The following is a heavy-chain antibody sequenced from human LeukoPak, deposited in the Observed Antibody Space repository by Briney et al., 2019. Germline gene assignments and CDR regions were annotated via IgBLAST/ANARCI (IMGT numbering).Heavy chain of an antibody. Sequence: GGSLRLSCAASGFTFSDYYMSWIRQAPGKGLEWVSYISSSNSYTNYADSVKGRFTTSRDNAKNSLYLQMNSLRAEDTAVYYCARDVGCSGGSCLHPRNWFDPWGQGTLVTVSS. CDR2: ISSSNSYT. V-gene: IGHV3-11*05. CDR1: GFTFSDYY. D-gene: IGHD2-15*01. J-gene: IGHJ5*02. CDR3: ARDVGCSGGSCLHPRNWFDP.